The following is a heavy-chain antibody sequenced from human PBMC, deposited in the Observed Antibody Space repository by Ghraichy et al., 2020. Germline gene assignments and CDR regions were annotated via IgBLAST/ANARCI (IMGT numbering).Heavy chain of an antibody. D-gene: IGHD3-10*01. CDR1: GFSLSNAW. CDR2: IKSKTGGGTA. V-gene: IGHV3-15*07. Sequence: SCAASGFSLSNAWMNWVRQAPGKGLEWVGRIKSKTGGGTAEYTAPVNGRFTISRDDSKNTLYLQMDSLKTEDTAVYSCFGAAYWGQGALVTVSS. CDR3: FGAAY. J-gene: IGHJ4*02.